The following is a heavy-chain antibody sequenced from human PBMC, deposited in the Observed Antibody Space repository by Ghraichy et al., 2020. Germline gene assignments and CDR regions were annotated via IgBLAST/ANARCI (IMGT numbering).Heavy chain of an antibody. D-gene: IGHD6-19*01. CDR2: ISGSGGST. CDR3: AKVGGSGGLGEDAFDI. J-gene: IGHJ3*02. V-gene: IGHV3-23*01. Sequence: LTCAASGFTFSSYAMSWVRQAPGKGLEWVSAISGSGGSTYYADSVKGRFTISRDNSKNTLYLQMNSLRAEDTAVYYCAKVGGSGGLGEDAFDIWGQGKMVTVSS. CDR1: GFTFSSYA.